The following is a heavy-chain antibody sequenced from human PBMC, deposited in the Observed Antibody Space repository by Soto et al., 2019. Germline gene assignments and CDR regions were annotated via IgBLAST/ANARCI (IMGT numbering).Heavy chain of an antibody. D-gene: IGHD2-15*01. CDR2: ISYDGNNK. V-gene: IGHV3-30-3*01. CDR3: ARAGCDAGPCYPLVGLRSGMAV. J-gene: IGHJ6*02. Sequence: QVQLVESGGGVVQPGRSLRLSCAASGFTFSNYAMYWVRQAPGKGLEWVAVISYDGNNKYYADSVKGRFTISRDNSKNAMYLQMYSMRAEDTAVHYCARAGCDAGPCYPLVGLRSGMAVWGQGTTVTVSS. CDR1: GFTFSNYA.